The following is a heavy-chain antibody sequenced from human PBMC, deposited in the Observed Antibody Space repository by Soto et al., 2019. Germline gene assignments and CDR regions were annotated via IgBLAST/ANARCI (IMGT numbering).Heavy chain of an antibody. V-gene: IGHV3-74*01. J-gene: IGHJ4*02. CDR1: GFTFRSYW. D-gene: IGHD1-1*01. CDR2: INRDGSST. Sequence: LRLSCAASGFTFRSYWMHWVRQAPGKGLVWVSRINRDGSSTSYADSVKGRVTISRDTAKNTLYLQMNSLRAEDTAVYYCAREIVTTGEYYFDSWGLGTLVTVSS. CDR3: AREIVTTGEYYFDS.